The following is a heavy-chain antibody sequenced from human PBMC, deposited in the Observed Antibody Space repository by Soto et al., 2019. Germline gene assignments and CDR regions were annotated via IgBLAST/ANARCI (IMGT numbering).Heavy chain of an antibody. CDR2: ISAYNGNT. J-gene: IGHJ3*02. V-gene: IGHV1-18*01. CDR1: GYTSTSYG. D-gene: IGHD3-10*01. CDR3: AWRHGSGSYGAFDI. Sequence: ASVKVSCKASGYTSTSYGISWVRQAPGQGLEWMGWISAYNGNTNYAQKLQGRVTMTTDTSTSTAYMELRSLRSDDTAVYYCAWRHGSGSYGAFDIWGQGTMVTVSS.